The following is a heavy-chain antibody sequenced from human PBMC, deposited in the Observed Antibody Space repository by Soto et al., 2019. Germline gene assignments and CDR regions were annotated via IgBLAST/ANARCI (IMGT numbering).Heavy chain of an antibody. J-gene: IGHJ4*02. D-gene: IGHD5-18*01. CDR3: ARGGYSYGRFDY. CDR2: LSGSGDST. Sequence: GGSLRLSCAASGFTFSSYAMSWVRQAPGKGLEWVSALSGSGDSTYYADSVKGRSTISRDNSKNMLYLQVNSLRAEDTGLYYCARGGYSYGRFDYWGQGTLVTVSS. CDR1: GFTFSSYA. V-gene: IGHV3-23*01.